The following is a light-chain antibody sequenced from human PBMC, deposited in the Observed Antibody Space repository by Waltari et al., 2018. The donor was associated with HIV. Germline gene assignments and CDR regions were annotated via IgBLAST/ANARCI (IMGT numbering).Light chain of an antibody. CDR1: QGIRSL. J-gene: IGKJ2*01. CDR2: ATS. CDR3: QQTNSFPYT. Sequence: DIQMTQSPSSVSVSVGDRVTITCRASQGIRSLLAWYQQKPGKAPQLLIYATSSLQSGVPSRFSGSGSGTDFTLTISSLQPEDFATYYCQQTNSFPYTFGQGTKLEIK. V-gene: IGKV1-12*01.